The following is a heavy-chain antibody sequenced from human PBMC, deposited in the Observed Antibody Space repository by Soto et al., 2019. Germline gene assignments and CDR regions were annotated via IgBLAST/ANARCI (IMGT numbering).Heavy chain of an antibody. V-gene: IGHV3-30-3*01. CDR2: ISYDGSNK. CDR1: GFTFSSYA. J-gene: IGHJ6*02. Sequence: PGGSLRLSCAASGFTFSSYAMHWVRQAPGKGLEWVAFISYDGSNKYYADSVKGRFTISRDNSKNTLYLQMNSLRAEDTAVYYCARDQFDSSGWLKYYYYYYGMDVWGQGTTVTVSS. D-gene: IGHD6-19*01. CDR3: ARDQFDSSGWLKYYYYYYGMDV.